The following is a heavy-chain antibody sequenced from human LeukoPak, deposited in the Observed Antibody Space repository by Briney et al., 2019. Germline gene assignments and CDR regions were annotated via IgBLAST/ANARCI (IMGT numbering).Heavy chain of an antibody. CDR1: GGSFSGYY. V-gene: IGHV4-34*01. Sequence: SETLSLTCAVYGGSFSGYYWSWIRQPPGKGLEWIGEINHRGSTNYNPSLKSRVTISVDASKNQFSLKLSSVTAADTAVYYCARGPPQWLDAFDIWGQGTMVTVSS. D-gene: IGHD6-19*01. CDR2: INHRGST. J-gene: IGHJ3*02. CDR3: ARGPPQWLDAFDI.